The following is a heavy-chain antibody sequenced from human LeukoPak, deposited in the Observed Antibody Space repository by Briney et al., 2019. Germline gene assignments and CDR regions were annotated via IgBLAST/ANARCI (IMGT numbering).Heavy chain of an antibody. CDR2: ISGSGGST. V-gene: IGHV3-23*01. CDR1: GFTFGDYA. J-gene: IGHJ4*02. D-gene: IGHD2-15*01. CDR3: ANLGYCSGGSCYGTFDY. Sequence: GGSLRLSCTASGFTFGDYAMSWVRQAPGKGLEWVSAISGSGGSTYYADSVKGRFTISRDNSKNTLYLQMNSLRAEDTAVYYCANLGYCSGGSCYGTFDYWGQGTLVTVSS.